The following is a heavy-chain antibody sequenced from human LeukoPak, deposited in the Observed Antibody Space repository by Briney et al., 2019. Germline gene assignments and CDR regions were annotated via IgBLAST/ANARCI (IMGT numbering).Heavy chain of an antibody. J-gene: IGHJ3*02. CDR3: VRGNYDNRGYSNAFDI. Sequence: SGTPSLTCTVSGASISSSYWSWIRQPPGKRLEWIGYIYYNGNTNSNPSLKSRVTISADTSKNQFSLNLSSVTAADTAVYYCVRGNYDNRGYSNAFDIWGQGAMVTVSS. CDR1: GASISSSY. V-gene: IGHV4-59*01. CDR2: IYYNGNT. D-gene: IGHD3-22*01.